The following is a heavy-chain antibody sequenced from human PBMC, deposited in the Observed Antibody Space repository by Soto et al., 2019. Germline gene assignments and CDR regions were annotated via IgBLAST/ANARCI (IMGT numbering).Heavy chain of an antibody. V-gene: IGHV1-18*01. CDR1: GYTFTSYG. CDR3: AREYYYDSSGYWDNWFDP. CDR2: ISAYNGNT. D-gene: IGHD3-22*01. J-gene: IGHJ5*02. Sequence: ASVKVSCKASGYTFTSYGISWVRQAPGQGLEWMGWISAYNGNTNYAQKLQGRVTMTTDTSTSTAYMELRSLRSDDTAVYYCAREYYYDSSGYWDNWFDPWGQGTLVTVSS.